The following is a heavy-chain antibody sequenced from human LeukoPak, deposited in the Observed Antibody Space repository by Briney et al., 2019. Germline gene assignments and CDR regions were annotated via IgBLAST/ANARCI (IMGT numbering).Heavy chain of an antibody. CDR3: ARDHRYDGNSYTPEY. CDR2: IYSGGST. J-gene: IGHJ4*02. Sequence: SQTLSLTCTVSGGSISSGGYYWSWIRQPAGGGLEWIGRIYSGGSTNYNPSLKSRVTISLDTSKNQFSLTLTSVTAADTAVYYCARDHRYDGNSYTPEYWGQGTLVTVSS. CDR1: GGSISSGGYY. D-gene: IGHD3-22*01. V-gene: IGHV4-61*02.